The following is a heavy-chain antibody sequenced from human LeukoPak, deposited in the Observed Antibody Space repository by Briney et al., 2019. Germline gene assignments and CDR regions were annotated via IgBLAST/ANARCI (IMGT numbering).Heavy chain of an antibody. J-gene: IGHJ4*02. CDR1: GFTFSSYG. CDR2: ISYDGSNK. CDR3: AKGDSSGYYVYYFDY. V-gene: IGHV3-30*18. D-gene: IGHD3-22*01. Sequence: GSLRLSCAASGFTFSSYGMHWVRQAPGKGLEWVAVISYDGSNKYYADSVKGRFTISRDNSKNTLYLQMNSLRAEDTAVYYCAKGDSSGYYVYYFDYWGQGTLVTVSS.